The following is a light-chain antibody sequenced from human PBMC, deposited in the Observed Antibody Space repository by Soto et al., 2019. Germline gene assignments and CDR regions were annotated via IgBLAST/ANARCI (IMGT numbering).Light chain of an antibody. Sequence: SALTQPASVSGSPGQSITISCTGTSSGVGSYNFVSWHQQHPGKAPKLVIYQVSKRPSGVSNRFSGSKSGNTASLTISGLQAEAEADYYCCSYAGSSTWVFGTGTKVTVL. J-gene: IGLJ1*01. V-gene: IGLV2-23*02. CDR3: CSYAGSSTWV. CDR1: SSGVGSYNF. CDR2: QVS.